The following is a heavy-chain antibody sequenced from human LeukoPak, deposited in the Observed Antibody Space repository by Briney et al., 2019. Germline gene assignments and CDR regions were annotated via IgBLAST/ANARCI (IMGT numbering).Heavy chain of an antibody. D-gene: IGHD4-17*01. CDR2: IYYSGST. J-gene: IGHJ2*01. CDR3: ARDGDYDWYFDL. Sequence: LETLSLTCTVSGGSISGHYWSWIRQPPGKGLEWIGYIYYSGSTNYNPSLKSRTTISLDTSNSQFSLKLNSVTAADTAVYYCARDGDYDWYFDLWGRGTLVTVSS. CDR1: GGSISGHY. V-gene: IGHV4-59*11.